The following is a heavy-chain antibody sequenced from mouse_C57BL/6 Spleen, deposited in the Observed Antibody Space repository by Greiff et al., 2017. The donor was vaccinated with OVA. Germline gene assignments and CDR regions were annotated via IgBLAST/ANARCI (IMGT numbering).Heavy chain of an antibody. CDR2: INYDGSST. CDR3: ARVFDWAMDY. D-gene: IGHD2-4*01. J-gene: IGHJ4*01. V-gene: IGHV5-16*01. CDR1: GFTFSDYY. Sequence: EVQRVESEGGLVQPGSSMKLSCTASGFTFSDYYMAWVRQVPEKGLEWVANINYDGSSTYYLDSLKSRFIISRDNAKNILYLQMSSLKSEDTATYYCARVFDWAMDYWGQGTSVTVSS.